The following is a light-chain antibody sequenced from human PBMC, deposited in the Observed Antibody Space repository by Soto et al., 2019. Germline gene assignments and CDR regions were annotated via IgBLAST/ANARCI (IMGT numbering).Light chain of an antibody. V-gene: IGKV1-27*01. CDR2: AAS. J-gene: IGKJ5*01. CDR3: QKYNSAYIT. CDR1: QGISNH. Sequence: DIQMTQSPSSLSASVGDRVTITCRARQGISNHLAWYQQKPGKVPKLLIYAASTLQSGVPSRFSGSGSGTDFTLTISSLQPEDVAAYYCQKYNSAYITFGQGTRLEIK.